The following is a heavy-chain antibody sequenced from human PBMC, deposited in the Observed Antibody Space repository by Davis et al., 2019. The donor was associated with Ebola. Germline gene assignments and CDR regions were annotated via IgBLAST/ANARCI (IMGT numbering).Heavy chain of an antibody. J-gene: IGHJ6*04. CDR1: GFTVSSNY. D-gene: IGHD3-10*01. V-gene: IGHV3-7*01. CDR3: AKDGLTMVRGEYYYYGMDV. Sequence: GESLKISCAASGFTVSSNYMSWVRQAPGKGLEWVANIKQDGSEKYYVDSVKGRFTISRDNSKNTLYLQMNSLRAEDTAVYYCAKDGLTMVRGEYYYYGMDVWGKGTTVTVSS. CDR2: IKQDGSEK.